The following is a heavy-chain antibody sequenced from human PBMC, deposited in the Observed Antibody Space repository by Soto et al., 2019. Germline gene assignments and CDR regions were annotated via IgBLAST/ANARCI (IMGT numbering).Heavy chain of an antibody. CDR1: GLTFCCYA. CDR3: ARDSYCSSTSCYADAFDI. J-gene: IGHJ3*02. Sequence: GGSLRLSCAASGLTFCCYAMSWVRQAPGKGLEWVSSISSSSSYIYYAYSLKGRFTISRANAKNSLYLQMNSLRAEDTAVYYCARDSYCSSTSCYADAFDIWGQGTMVTVSS. D-gene: IGHD2-2*01. V-gene: IGHV3-21*01. CDR2: ISSSSSYI.